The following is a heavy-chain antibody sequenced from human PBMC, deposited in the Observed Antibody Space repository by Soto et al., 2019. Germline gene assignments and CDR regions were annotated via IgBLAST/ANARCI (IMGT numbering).Heavy chain of an antibody. Sequence: SETLSLTCSVSGESVRPKYWSWIRQPPGKGLEWLGSMLHSGSTYYSPSLKSRVTISVDTSRSQFSLKLSSVTAADTAVYYCARVTPYCSGGSCYFRGGMDVWGQGTTVTVS. V-gene: IGHV4-38-2*02. J-gene: IGHJ6*02. D-gene: IGHD2-15*01. CDR1: GESVRPKY. CDR3: ARVTPYCSGGSCYFRGGMDV. CDR2: MLHSGST.